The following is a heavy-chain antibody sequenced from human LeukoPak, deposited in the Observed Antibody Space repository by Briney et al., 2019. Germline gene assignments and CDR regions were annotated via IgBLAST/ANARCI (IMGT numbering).Heavy chain of an antibody. CDR3: AKVEDGYNYIDY. CDR2: IWYDGSNK. D-gene: IGHD5-24*01. J-gene: IGHJ4*02. Sequence: GSLRLSCAASGFTFSSYGMHWVRQAPGRGLEWVAVIWYDGSNKYYADSVKGRFTISRDNSKNTLYLQMNSLRAEDTAVYYCAKVEDGYNYIDYWGQGTLVTVSS. CDR1: GFTFSSYG. V-gene: IGHV3-33*06.